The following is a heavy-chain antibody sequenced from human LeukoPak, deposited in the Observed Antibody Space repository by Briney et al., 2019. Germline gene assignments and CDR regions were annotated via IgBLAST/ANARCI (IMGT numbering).Heavy chain of an antibody. J-gene: IGHJ1*01. Sequence: LVRSPRLSCAASRITSSSEGMHWVGHAPAKGMDWEAVISYDGSNKYYADSVKGRFTISRDNSKNTLYLQMNSLRAEDTAVYYCAKDARTGIAASKGLGYFQHWGQGTLVTVSS. CDR3: AKDARTGIAASKGLGYFQH. D-gene: IGHD6-13*01. CDR1: RITSSSEG. CDR2: ISYDGSNK. V-gene: IGHV3-30*18.